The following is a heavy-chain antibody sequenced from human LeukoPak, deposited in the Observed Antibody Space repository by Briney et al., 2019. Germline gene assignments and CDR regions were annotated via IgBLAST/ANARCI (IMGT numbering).Heavy chain of an antibody. V-gene: IGHV6-1*01. CDR2: TYYRSNFFD. D-gene: IGHD2/OR15-2a*01. CDR3: AREPQELSYFDY. Sequence: SQTLSLTCAISGDSVSSSTATWNWFRQSPSRGLEWLGRTYYRSNFFDHFALSVKGRITINADTTKNQFSLHLNSVTPGDTAVYFCAREPQELSYFDYWGQGILVTVS. CDR1: GDSVSSSTAT. J-gene: IGHJ4*02.